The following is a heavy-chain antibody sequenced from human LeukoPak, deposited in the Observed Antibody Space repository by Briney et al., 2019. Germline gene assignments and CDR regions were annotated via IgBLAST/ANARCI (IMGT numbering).Heavy chain of an antibody. CDR3: ARVNPTTN. D-gene: IGHD1-26*01. CDR1: GYTFTSYG. J-gene: IGHJ4*02. CDR2: ISAYNGNT. Sequence: GASVKVSCKASGYTFTSYGISWVRQAPGQGLEWMGWISAYNGNTNYAQKFQGRVTITADESTSTAYMELSSLRSEDTAVYYCARVNPTTNWGQGTPVTVSS. V-gene: IGHV1-18*01.